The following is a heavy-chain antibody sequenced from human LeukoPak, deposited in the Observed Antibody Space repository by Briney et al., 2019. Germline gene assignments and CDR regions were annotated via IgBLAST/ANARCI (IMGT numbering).Heavy chain of an antibody. Sequence: ASVKVSCKASGYTFTGYYVHWVRQAPGQGLEWMGWMNPKSGGTNYAQKFEARVTMNRDTSISTAYMELSRLRLDDTAVYYCARDRYGSGTPPDYWGQGTLVTVSS. D-gene: IGHD3-10*01. J-gene: IGHJ4*02. CDR3: ARDRYGSGTPPDY. V-gene: IGHV1-2*02. CDR1: GYTFTGYY. CDR2: MNPKSGGT.